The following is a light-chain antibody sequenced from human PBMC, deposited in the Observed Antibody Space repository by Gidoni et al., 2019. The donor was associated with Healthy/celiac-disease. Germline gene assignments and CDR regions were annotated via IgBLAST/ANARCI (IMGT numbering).Light chain of an antibody. CDR3: QSYDSSLSNVV. V-gene: IGLV1-40*01. Sequence: QSVLTQPPPVSGAPGQRVTISCTGSSSTIGAGYDVHWYQQLPGTAPKLLIYGNSNRPSGVPDRFSGSKSGTSASLAITGLQAEDEADYYCQSYDSSLSNVVFGGGTKLTVL. J-gene: IGLJ2*01. CDR1: SSTIGAGYD. CDR2: GNS.